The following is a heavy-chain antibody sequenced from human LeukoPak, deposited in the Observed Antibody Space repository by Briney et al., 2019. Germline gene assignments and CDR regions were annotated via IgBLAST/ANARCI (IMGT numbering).Heavy chain of an antibody. D-gene: IGHD3-22*01. CDR1: GFPFSNYA. CDR2: ISDSGDRT. Sequence: GGSLRLSCAASGFPFSNYAMTWVRKAPGKGLERVSGISDSGDRTYYADSVRGRFTISRENSKNMLYLQMNSLRVEDTALYYCAKGLGTSGYHAYWGQGTLVTVSS. CDR3: AKGLGTSGYHAY. V-gene: IGHV3-23*01. J-gene: IGHJ4*02.